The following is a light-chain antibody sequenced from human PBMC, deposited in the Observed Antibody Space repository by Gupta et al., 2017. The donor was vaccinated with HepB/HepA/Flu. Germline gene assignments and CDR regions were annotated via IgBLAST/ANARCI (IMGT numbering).Light chain of an antibody. J-gene: IGKJ4*01. CDR1: QDISNH. Sequence: DIQITLSTYSVSASVGDRVTIPCQASQDISNHLNWYQQKPGNAPKLLIYDASNLETGVPSRFSGSGSGTDFTFTISSLQPEDIAAYYCQQYDNCPLTFGEGTQLEIK. V-gene: IGKV1-33*01. CDR3: QQYDNCPLT. CDR2: DAS.